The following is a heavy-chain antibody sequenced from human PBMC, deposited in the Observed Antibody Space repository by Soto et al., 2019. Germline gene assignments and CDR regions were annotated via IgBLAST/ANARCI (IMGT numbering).Heavy chain of an antibody. CDR3: ARPRGIAPAVWYFDL. D-gene: IGHD6-13*01. J-gene: IGHJ2*01. V-gene: IGHV4-59*08. Sequence: QVQLQESGPGLVKPSETLSLTCTVSGGSISSHYWSWIRQPPGRGLEWIGFIYYSGITDSNPSLKSRVTTXLDTSKNRLSRRLSSVTAADTAVYYCARPRGIAPAVWYFDLWGRGTLVTVSS. CDR1: GGSISSHY. CDR2: IYYSGIT.